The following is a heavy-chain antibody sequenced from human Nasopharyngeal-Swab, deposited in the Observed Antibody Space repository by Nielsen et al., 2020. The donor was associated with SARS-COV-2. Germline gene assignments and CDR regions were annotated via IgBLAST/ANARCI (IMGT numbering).Heavy chain of an antibody. Sequence: GESLKISCAASGFTFSSYAMSWVRQAPGKGLEWVSAISGSGGSTYYADSVKGRFTISRDNSKNTLYLQMNSLRAEDTAVYYCAKDEPYYDSSGYNYYYYYYMDVWGKGTTVTVSS. CDR3: AKDEPYYDSSGYNYYYYYYMDV. CDR2: ISGSGGST. J-gene: IGHJ6*03. D-gene: IGHD3-22*01. CDR1: GFTFSSYA. V-gene: IGHV3-23*01.